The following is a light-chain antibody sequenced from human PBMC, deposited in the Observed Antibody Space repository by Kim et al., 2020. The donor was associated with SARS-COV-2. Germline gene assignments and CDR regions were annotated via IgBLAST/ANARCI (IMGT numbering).Light chain of an antibody. V-gene: IGLV3-1*01. CDR2: QDS. J-gene: IGLJ2*01. Sequence: SYELTQPPSVSVSPGQTASITGSGDKLGNKYTCWYQQKPGQSPVLVIYQDSKRPSGIPERFSGSNSGNTATLTISGTQAMDEADYYCQAWDSSTDVVFGG. CDR1: KLGNKY. CDR3: QAWDSSTDVV.